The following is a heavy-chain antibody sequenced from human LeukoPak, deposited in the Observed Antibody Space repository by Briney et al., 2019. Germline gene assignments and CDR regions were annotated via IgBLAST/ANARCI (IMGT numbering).Heavy chain of an antibody. Sequence: GEALQISFNGSGYGFTSDWIGWVRRRPGKGLGWMGSIYPGDSDTRDSPSFQGQVTISADKSNSTAYLQWSSLKASDTAMYYCARHVRYGYSSGWYFGYWGQGTLVTVSS. V-gene: IGHV5-51*01. CDR1: GYGFTSDW. CDR3: ARHVRYGYSSGWYFGY. D-gene: IGHD6-19*01. CDR2: IYPGDSDT. J-gene: IGHJ4*02.